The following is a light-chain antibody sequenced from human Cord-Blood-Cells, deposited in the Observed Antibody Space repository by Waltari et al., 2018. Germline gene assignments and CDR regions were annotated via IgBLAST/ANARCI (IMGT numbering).Light chain of an antibody. V-gene: IGLV2-14*01. CDR1: SSDVGVSNY. Sequence: QSALTQPASVSGSPGQSLTLSCTGTSSDVGVSNYVSWYQQHPGKAPKLMIYEVSNRPSGVSNRFSGSKSGNTASLTISGLQAEDEADYYCSSYTSSSSVVFGGGTKLTVL. CDR2: EVS. CDR3: SSYTSSSSVV. J-gene: IGLJ2*01.